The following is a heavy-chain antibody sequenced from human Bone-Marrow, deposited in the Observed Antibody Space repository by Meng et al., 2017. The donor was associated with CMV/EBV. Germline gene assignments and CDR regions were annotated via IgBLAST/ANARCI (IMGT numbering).Heavy chain of an antibody. CDR3: AKGRGYCSSTSCYIYGHGYGMDV. D-gene: IGHD2-2*02. CDR1: GFTFSSYA. Sequence: GGSLRLSCAASGFTFSSYAMSWVRQTPGKGLEWVSAISGSGDSTYYADSVKGRFTISRDNAKNTLHLQMNSLRAEDTAVYYCAKGRGYCSSTSCYIYGHGYGMDVWGQGTTVTVSS. CDR2: ISGSGDST. J-gene: IGHJ6*02. V-gene: IGHV3-23*01.